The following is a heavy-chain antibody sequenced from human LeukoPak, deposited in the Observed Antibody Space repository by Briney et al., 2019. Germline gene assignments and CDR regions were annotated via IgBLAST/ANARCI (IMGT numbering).Heavy chain of an antibody. V-gene: IGHV3-21*01. CDR2: INSGSTYT. D-gene: IGHD1-1*01. Sequence: SGGSLRLSCEVSGFTFSSYMMNWVRQAPGKGLEWVSSINSGSTYTYYTESVKGRFTVSRDNAKNSLFLQMNSLRAEDTAIYYCARSLTTLTYEGYWGQGTLVTVSS. CDR1: GFTFSSYM. CDR3: ARSLTTLTYEGY. J-gene: IGHJ4*02.